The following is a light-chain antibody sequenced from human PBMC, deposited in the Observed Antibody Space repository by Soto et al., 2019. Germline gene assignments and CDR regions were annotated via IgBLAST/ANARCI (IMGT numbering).Light chain of an antibody. CDR2: AAS. CDR1: QSISSY. V-gene: IGKV1-39*01. Sequence: DIQMTQSPSSLSASVGDIVTITCRASQSISSYLNWYQQKPGKAPKLLIYAASSLQSGVPSRFSGSGSGTDFTLTISSLQPEDFATYYGQQSYSTPHTFGKGTKLEIK. J-gene: IGKJ2*01. CDR3: QQSYSTPHT.